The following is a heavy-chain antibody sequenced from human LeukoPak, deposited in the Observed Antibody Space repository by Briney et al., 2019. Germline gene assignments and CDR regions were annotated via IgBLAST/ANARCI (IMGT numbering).Heavy chain of an antibody. J-gene: IGHJ4*02. CDR3: ARLTTTGTTLLDY. V-gene: IGHV4-59*01. D-gene: IGHD1-1*01. CDR1: GGSISSYY. CDR2: IYYTGSP. Sequence: SETLSHTCTVSGGSISSYYWSWIRQPPGKGLEWIAYIYYTGSPTYNPSLKSRVTISVDTSENQFSLKLNSVTAADTAVYYCARLTTTGTTLLDYWGQGTLVTVSS.